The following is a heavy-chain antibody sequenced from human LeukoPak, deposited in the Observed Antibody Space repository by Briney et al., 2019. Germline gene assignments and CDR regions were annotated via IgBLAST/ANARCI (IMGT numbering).Heavy chain of an antibody. J-gene: IGHJ3*02. D-gene: IGHD3-10*01. Sequence: GASVKVSCKASGYTFTSYGISWVRQAPGQGLEWMGWISAYNGNTNYAQKLQGRVTMTTDTSTSTAYMELRSLRSDDTAVYYCARDHGSGSYFLGAFDIWGQGTMVTVSS. CDR2: ISAYNGNT. CDR3: ARDHGSGSYFLGAFDI. CDR1: GYTFTSYG. V-gene: IGHV1-18*01.